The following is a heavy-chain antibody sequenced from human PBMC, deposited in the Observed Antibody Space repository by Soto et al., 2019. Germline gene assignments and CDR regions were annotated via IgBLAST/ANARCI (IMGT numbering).Heavy chain of an antibody. CDR2: IWYDGSNK. J-gene: IGHJ1*01. V-gene: IGHV3-33*01. CDR3: AMSFYYDSSGYYRSFFQH. CDR1: GFTFSSYG. D-gene: IGHD3-22*01. Sequence: QVQLVESGGGVVQPGRSLRLSCAASGFTFSSYGMHWVRQAPGKGLEWVAVIWYDGSNKYYADSVKGRFTISRDNSKNTLYLQMNSLRAEDTAVYCCAMSFYYDSSGYYRSFFQHWGQGNLVTVSS.